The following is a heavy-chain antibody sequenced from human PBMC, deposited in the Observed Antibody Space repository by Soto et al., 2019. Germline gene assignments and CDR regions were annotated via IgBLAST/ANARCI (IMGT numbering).Heavy chain of an antibody. CDR3: ASPPYCSGGSCSPPPLDY. D-gene: IGHD2-15*01. V-gene: IGHV4-34*01. Sequence: SETLSLTCAVYGGSFSSYYWSWIRQPPGKGLEWIGEIDHSGSTNYNPSLKSRVTISVDTSKNQFSLKLSSVTAADTAVYYCASPPYCSGGSCSPPPLDYWGQGTLVTVSS. CDR1: GGSFSSYY. J-gene: IGHJ4*02. CDR2: IDHSGST.